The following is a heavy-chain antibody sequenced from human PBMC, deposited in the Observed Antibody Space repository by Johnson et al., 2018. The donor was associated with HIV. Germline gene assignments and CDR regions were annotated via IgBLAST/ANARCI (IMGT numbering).Heavy chain of an antibody. CDR1: GFTFDDYA. CDR2: ISGSGGST. V-gene: IGHV3-23*04. Sequence: EVQLVESGGGLVQPGRSLRLSCAASGFTFDDYAMSWVRQAPGKGLEWVSAISGSGGSTYYADSVKGRFTISRDNSKNTLYLQMNSLRAEDTAVYYCAKDLRSGYYYAGAFEIWGQGTSVTVSS. CDR3: AKDLRSGYYYAGAFEI. D-gene: IGHD3-22*01. J-gene: IGHJ3*02.